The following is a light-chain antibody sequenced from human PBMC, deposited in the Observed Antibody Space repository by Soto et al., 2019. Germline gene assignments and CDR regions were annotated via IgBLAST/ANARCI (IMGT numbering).Light chain of an antibody. CDR2: RAS. CDR3: LQYHNLWA. CDR1: QNIYSN. V-gene: IGKV3-15*01. J-gene: IGKJ1*01. Sequence: IVMTQSPATLSVSPGERATLSCRASQNIYSNVAWYQQRPGQAPRXLIYRASTRATGIPARFSGSGSGTEFTLTISSLQSEDFTVYSCLQYHNLWAFGQGTKVDIK.